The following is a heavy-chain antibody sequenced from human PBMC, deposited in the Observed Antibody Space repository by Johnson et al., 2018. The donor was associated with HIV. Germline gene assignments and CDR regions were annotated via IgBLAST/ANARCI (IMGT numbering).Heavy chain of an antibody. D-gene: IGHD3-3*01. Sequence: VQLVESGGGLVQPGGSLRLSCAASGFSFSNYAMSWVRQAPGKGLEWVSVISGSGGGTYYADSVKGRFTIPRDNSKNTRLLQMHRLIAEDTAVYYCAKERAWSPDVAFAILGQGTMVTVSS. CDR1: GFSFSNYA. V-gene: IGHV3-23*04. CDR3: AKERAWSPDVAFAI. CDR2: ISGSGGGT. J-gene: IGHJ3*02.